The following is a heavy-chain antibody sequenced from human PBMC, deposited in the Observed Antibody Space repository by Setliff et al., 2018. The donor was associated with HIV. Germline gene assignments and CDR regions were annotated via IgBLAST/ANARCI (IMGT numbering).Heavy chain of an antibody. V-gene: IGHV4-39*07. J-gene: IGHJ6*03. CDR2: INHSGST. Sequence: SETLSLTCSVSGDSISNSAYFWGWIRQPSGKGLEWIGEINHSGSTHYNPSLKSRFTISVDTSKNQFSLKVNSVTAADTAVYYCARGARLLAGYSDRWDYYYMAVWGKGTTVTVSS. CDR1: GDSISNSAYF. CDR3: ARGARLLAGYSDRWDYYYMAV. D-gene: IGHD6-13*01.